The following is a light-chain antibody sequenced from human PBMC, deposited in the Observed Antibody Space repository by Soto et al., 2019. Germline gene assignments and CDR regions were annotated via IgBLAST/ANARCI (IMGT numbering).Light chain of an antibody. CDR3: MQALQSPRT. Sequence: DVVMTQSPLSLPVTPGEPASISCNSSQRLLHSNGYNYLDWYLQRPGQSPQLLIYLGSNRASGVPDRFSGSGSGTDFTLKISRAEAEDVVVYYCMQALQSPRTFGQGTKLEIK. J-gene: IGKJ2*01. CDR2: LGS. CDR1: QRLLHSNGYNY. V-gene: IGKV2-28*01.